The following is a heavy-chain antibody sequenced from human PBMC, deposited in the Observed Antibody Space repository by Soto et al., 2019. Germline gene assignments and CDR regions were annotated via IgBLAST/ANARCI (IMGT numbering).Heavy chain of an antibody. Sequence: PSETLSLTCTVSVGSISSGDYYWSWIRQPPGKGLEWIGYIYYSGSTYYNPSLKSRVTISVDTSKNQFSLKLSSVTAADTAVYYCTRGNSDYAYWVDTRGKGNMVT. J-gene: IGHJ5*02. CDR2: IYYSGST. CDR3: TRGNSDYAYWVDT. CDR1: VGSISSGDYY. D-gene: IGHD4-4*01. V-gene: IGHV4-30-4*01.